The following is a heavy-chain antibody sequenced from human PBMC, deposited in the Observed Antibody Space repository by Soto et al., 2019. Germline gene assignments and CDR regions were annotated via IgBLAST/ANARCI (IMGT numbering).Heavy chain of an antibody. V-gene: IGHV3-30*18. J-gene: IGHJ4*02. CDR2: ISYDGTKT. Sequence: GGSLRLSCATSRFTFSIYAMHWVRQAPCTGLEWVAVISYDGTKTYYADSVKGRFTISRDNSKNTVYLHMNSLRDEDTAVYYCAKDRGPLSHSLIAAFYTWGQETVLTISS. CDR3: AKDRGPLSHSLIAAFYT. D-gene: IGHD3-22*01. CDR1: RFTFSIYA.